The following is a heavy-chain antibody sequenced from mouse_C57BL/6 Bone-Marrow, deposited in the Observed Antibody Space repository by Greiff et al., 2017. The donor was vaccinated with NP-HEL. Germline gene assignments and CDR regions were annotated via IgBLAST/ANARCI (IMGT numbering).Heavy chain of an antibody. CDR3: ARHCWGVDY. Sequence: DVKLVESGGDLVKPGGSLKLSCAASGFPFSSYGMSWVRQTPDKRLEWVATISSGGSNTYYPDSVKGRFTISRDNAKNTLYLQMSSLKSEDTAMYYCARHCWGVDYWGQGTTLTVSS. J-gene: IGHJ2*01. CDR2: ISSGGSNT. CDR1: GFPFSSYG. D-gene: IGHD4-1*01. V-gene: IGHV5-6*02.